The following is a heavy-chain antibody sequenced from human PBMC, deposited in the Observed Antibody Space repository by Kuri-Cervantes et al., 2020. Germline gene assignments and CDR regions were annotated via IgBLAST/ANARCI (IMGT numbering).Heavy chain of an antibody. V-gene: IGHV3-30-3*01. Sequence: GESLKISCGASGFTFSTYAMNWFRQTPGQGLEWVAVMSYDGNIKFYADSVKGRFTISRDNSQNTLYLQMNSLRTDDTAMYYCAVGESDAFDIWGQGTMVTVSS. CDR1: GFTFSTYA. CDR3: AVGESDAFDI. D-gene: IGHD4-17*01. J-gene: IGHJ3*02. CDR2: MSYDGNIK.